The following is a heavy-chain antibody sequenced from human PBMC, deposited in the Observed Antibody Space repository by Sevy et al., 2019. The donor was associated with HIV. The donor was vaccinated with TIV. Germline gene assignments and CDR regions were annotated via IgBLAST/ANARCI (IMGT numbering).Heavy chain of an antibody. D-gene: IGHD3-3*01. J-gene: IGHJ6*02. Sequence: GGSLRLSCTASGFTLSDYNMNWVRQAPGKGLEWVAYCSRSGNRIFYVDSVKGRFTISRDNAKNALSLQMNNLSAEDTAIYYCARARFLELDYYYGLDVWGQGTAVTVSS. CDR2: CSRSGNRI. CDR1: GFTLSDYN. CDR3: ARARFLELDYYYGLDV. V-gene: IGHV3-48*03.